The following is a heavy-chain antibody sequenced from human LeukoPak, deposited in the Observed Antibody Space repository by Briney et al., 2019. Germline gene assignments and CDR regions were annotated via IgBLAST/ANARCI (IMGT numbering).Heavy chain of an antibody. J-gene: IGHJ4*02. CDR2: INHSRST. Sequence: SETLSLTCAVYGGSFSGYYWSWIRQPPGKGLEWIGEINHSRSTNYNPSLKSRVTISVDTSKNQFSLKLSSVTAADTAVYYRARWGDYIWGSYRYYRGSYYFDYWGQGTLVTVSS. D-gene: IGHD3-16*02. V-gene: IGHV4-34*01. CDR1: GGSFSGYY. CDR3: ARWGDYIWGSYRYYRGSYYFDY.